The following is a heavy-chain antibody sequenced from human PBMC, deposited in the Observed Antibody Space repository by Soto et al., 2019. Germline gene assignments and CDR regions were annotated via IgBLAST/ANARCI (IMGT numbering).Heavy chain of an antibody. CDR2: IFYSGST. CDR3: ARDGYYYDSSGYQRVYYFDY. V-gene: IGHV4-59*01. Sequence: SETLSLTCAVSGGSISSYYWSWIRQSPGKGLEWIGYIFYSGSTSYNPSLKSRVTISVDTSRNQFSLKLSSVTAADTAVYYCARDGYYYDSSGYQRVYYFDYWGQGTLVTVSS. D-gene: IGHD3-22*01. CDR1: GGSISSYY. J-gene: IGHJ4*02.